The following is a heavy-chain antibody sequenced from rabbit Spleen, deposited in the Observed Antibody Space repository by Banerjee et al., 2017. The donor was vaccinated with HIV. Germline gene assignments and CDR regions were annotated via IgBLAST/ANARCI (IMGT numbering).Heavy chain of an antibody. CDR3: ARDLVAVIGWNFSL. D-gene: IGHD1-1*01. CDR1: GFDFSTYS. Sequence: QLVESGGGLVQPGGSLKLSCKASGFDFSTYSMSWVRQAPGKGLEWIGLTEPIFGTTYYANWVNGRFTISNHNAQNTLYLQLKSLTAADTATYFCARDLVAVIGWNFSLCGPGTLVTVS. CDR2: TEPIFGTT. J-gene: IGHJ4*01. V-gene: IGHV1S7*01.